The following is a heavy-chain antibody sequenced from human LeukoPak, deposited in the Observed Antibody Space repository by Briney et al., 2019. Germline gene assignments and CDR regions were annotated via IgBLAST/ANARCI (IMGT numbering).Heavy chain of an antibody. D-gene: IGHD3-16*02. CDR2: IYPGDSDT. V-gene: IGHV5-51*01. CDR3: ARQTEFMITFGGVIVYYFDY. CDR1: GYSFTSYW. Sequence: GESLKISRKGSGYSFTSYWIGWVRQMPGKGLEWMGIIYPGDSDTRYSPSFQGQVTISADKSISTAYLQWSSLKASDTAMYYCARQTEFMITFGGVIVYYFDYWGQGTLVTVSS. J-gene: IGHJ4*02.